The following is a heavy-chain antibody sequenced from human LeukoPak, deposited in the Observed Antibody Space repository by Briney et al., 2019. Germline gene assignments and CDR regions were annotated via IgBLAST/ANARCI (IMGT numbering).Heavy chain of an antibody. Sequence: SETLSLTCAVYGGSFSGYYWSWIRKPPGKGLEWIGEINHSGSTNYNPSLKSRVTISVDTSKNQFSLKLSSVTAADTAVYYCARGGLLGYCSGGSCSTGAFDIWGQGTMVTVSS. CDR3: ARGGLLGYCSGGSCSTGAFDI. CDR2: INHSGST. V-gene: IGHV4-34*01. D-gene: IGHD2-15*01. CDR1: GGSFSGYY. J-gene: IGHJ3*02.